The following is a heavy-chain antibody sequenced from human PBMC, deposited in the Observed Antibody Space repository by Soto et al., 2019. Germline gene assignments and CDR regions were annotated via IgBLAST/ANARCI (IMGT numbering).Heavy chain of an antibody. J-gene: IGHJ6*03. D-gene: IGHD1-7*01. V-gene: IGHV1-8*02. CDR1: GGTFSSYA. Sequence: ASVKVSCKASGGTFSSYAISWVRQAPGQGLEWMGWINPNSGNTGYAQKFQGRVTMTRTTSISAAYMELSSLTSEDTAVYYCARVVAGTKSYYYYYMDLWGKGTTVTVSS. CDR2: INPNSGNT. CDR3: ARVVAGTKSYYYYYMDL.